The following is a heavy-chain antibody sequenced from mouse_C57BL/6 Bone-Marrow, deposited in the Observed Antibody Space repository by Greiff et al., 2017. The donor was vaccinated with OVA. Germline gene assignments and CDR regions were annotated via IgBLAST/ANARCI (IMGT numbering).Heavy chain of an antibody. CDR1: GFNIKDDY. CDR3: TTPSFYSNYVDWYFDV. V-gene: IGHV14-4*01. CDR2: IDPENGDT. Sequence: VQLQQSGAELVRPGASVKLSCTASGFNIKDDYMHWVKQRPEQGLEWIGWIDPENGDTEYASTFQGKAPITADTSSNTAYLQLSSLTSEDTTVYYCTTPSFYSNYVDWYFDVWGTGTTVTVSS. J-gene: IGHJ1*03. D-gene: IGHD2-5*01.